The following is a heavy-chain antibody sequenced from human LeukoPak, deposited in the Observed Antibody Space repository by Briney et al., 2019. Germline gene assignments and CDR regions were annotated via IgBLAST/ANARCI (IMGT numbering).Heavy chain of an antibody. CDR3: ATYHYDILTGYPFDY. Sequence: ASVKVSCKASGYTFTSYYMHWVRQAPGQGLEWMGIINPSGGSTSYAQKFQGRVTMTRDMSTSTVYMELSSLRSEDTAVYYCATYHYDILTGYPFDYWGQGTLVTVSS. CDR1: GYTFTSYY. D-gene: IGHD3-9*01. CDR2: INPSGGST. J-gene: IGHJ4*02. V-gene: IGHV1-46*01.